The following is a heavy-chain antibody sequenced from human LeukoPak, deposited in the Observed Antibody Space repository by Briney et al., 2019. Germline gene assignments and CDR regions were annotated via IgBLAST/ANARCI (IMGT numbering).Heavy chain of an antibody. CDR3: ARAERSWYGAFDI. Sequence: PGGSLRLSCAASGFTFSSYSMNWVRQAPGKGLEWVSSISSSSSYIYYADSVKGRFTISRDNAKNSLYLQMNSLRAEDAAVYYCARAERSWYGAFDIWGQGTMVTVSS. CDR1: GFTFSSYS. CDR2: ISSSSSYI. V-gene: IGHV3-21*01. J-gene: IGHJ3*02. D-gene: IGHD6-13*01.